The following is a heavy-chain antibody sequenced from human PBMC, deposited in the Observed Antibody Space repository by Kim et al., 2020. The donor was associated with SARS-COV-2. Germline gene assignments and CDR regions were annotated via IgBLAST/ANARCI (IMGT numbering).Heavy chain of an antibody. CDR3: ARWDGDYGGHGMDV. V-gene: IGHV4-34*01. CDR2: INHSGST. CDR1: GGSFSGYY. J-gene: IGHJ6*02. Sequence: SETLSLTCAVYGGSFSGYYWSWIRQPPGKGLEWIGEINHSGSTNYNPSLKSRVTISVDTSKNQFSLKLSSVTAADTAVYYCARWDGDYGGHGMDVWGQGTTVTVSS. D-gene: IGHD4-17*01.